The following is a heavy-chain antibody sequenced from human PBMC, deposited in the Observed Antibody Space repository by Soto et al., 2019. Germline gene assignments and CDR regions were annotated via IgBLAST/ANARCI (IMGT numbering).Heavy chain of an antibody. CDR2: ISSSSSTI. CDR1: GFTFSTYS. J-gene: IGHJ4*02. V-gene: IGHV3-48*01. Sequence: EVQLVESGGALVQPGGSLRLSCATSGFTFSTYSMNWVRQAPGKGLEWVSYISSSSSTIYYADSVKGRFTISRDNARNSLYLQMNGLRAEDTAVYYCGVTSQLGGQGTLVTVSS. CDR3: GVTSQL. D-gene: IGHD6-6*01.